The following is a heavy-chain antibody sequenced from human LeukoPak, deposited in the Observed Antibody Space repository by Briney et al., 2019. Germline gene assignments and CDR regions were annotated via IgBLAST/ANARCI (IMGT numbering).Heavy chain of an antibody. J-gene: IGHJ4*02. Sequence: SETLSLTCTVSGVSISSYYWGWIRQPPGKGLEWIGSIYYSRSTYYSPSLKSRVTISVDTSKNQFSLKLTSVTAADTAVYYCARRKGFGEGYFDSWGQGTLVTVSS. CDR2: IYYSRST. CDR3: ARRKGFGEGYFDS. CDR1: GVSISSYY. D-gene: IGHD3-10*01. V-gene: IGHV4-39*01.